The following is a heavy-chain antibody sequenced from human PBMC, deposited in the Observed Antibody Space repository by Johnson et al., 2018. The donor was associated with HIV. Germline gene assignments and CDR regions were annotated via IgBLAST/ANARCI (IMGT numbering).Heavy chain of an antibody. CDR1: GFTFDDYA. Sequence: VQLVESGGGLVQPGRSLRLSCAASGFTFDDYAMHWVRQAPGKGLEWVSVIYSGGSTYYADSVKGRFTISRDNSKNTLYLQMNSLRAEDTAVYYCAKRVGATGGAFDIWGQGTMVTVSS. D-gene: IGHD1-26*01. CDR3: AKRVGATGGAFDI. CDR2: IYSGGST. J-gene: IGHJ3*02. V-gene: IGHV3-23*03.